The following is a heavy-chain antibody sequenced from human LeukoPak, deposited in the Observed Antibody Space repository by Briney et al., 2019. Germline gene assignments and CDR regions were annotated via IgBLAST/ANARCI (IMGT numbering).Heavy chain of an antibody. CDR3: ARRQRDFYGFDY. Sequence: SETLSLTCTVSGGSISSYYWSWIRQPPGKGLESIGYLYSSAIPTYNPSLKRRVSMSLDTSKTQFSLRLTSVTAADTAVFYCARRQRDFYGFDYWGQGTLVTVSS. J-gene: IGHJ4*02. CDR1: GGSISSYY. CDR2: LYSSAIP. V-gene: IGHV4-59*08. D-gene: IGHD4-17*01.